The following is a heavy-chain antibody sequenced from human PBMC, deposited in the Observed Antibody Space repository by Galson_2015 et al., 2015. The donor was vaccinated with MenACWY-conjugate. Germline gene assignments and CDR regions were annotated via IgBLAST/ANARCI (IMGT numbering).Heavy chain of an antibody. V-gene: IGHV3-7*01. Sequence: SLRLSCAASGFTFSNFWMSWVRQAPGKELEWVASIKQDGSEKYLVDSVKGRFTISRDNAENSLFLQMNSPRAEDTAVYYCARERWVRGVLFDQWCQGTLVTVSS. CDR1: GFTFSNFW. CDR2: IKQDGSEK. D-gene: IGHD3-10*01. J-gene: IGHJ4*02. CDR3: ARERWVRGVLFDQ.